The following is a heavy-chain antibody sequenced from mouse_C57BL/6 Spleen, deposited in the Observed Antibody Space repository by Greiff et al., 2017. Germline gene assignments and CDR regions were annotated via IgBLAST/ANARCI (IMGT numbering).Heavy chain of an antibody. D-gene: IGHD3-2*02. CDR1: GYAFTNYL. Sequence: QVQLQQSGAELVRPGTSVKVSCKASGYAFTNYLIEWVKQRPGQGLEWIGVINPGSGGTNYNEKFKGKATLTADKSSSTAYMQLSSLTSEDSAVYFCARAAQALYAIDYWGQGTSVTVSS. CDR2: INPGSGGT. V-gene: IGHV1-54*01. J-gene: IGHJ4*01. CDR3: ARAAQALYAIDY.